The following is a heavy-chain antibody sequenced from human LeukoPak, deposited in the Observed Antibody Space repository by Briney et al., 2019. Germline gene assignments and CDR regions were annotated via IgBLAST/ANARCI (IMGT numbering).Heavy chain of an antibody. Sequence: ASVKVSCKASGYTFTSYGISWVRQAPGQGLEWMGWISAYNGNTNYAQKLQGRVTMTTDTSTSTAYMELRSLRSDDTAVYYCARVAFTMVRGVLGWFDPWGQGTLVTVSS. V-gene: IGHV1-18*01. CDR1: GYTFTSYG. J-gene: IGHJ5*02. D-gene: IGHD3-10*01. CDR2: ISAYNGNT. CDR3: ARVAFTMVRGVLGWFDP.